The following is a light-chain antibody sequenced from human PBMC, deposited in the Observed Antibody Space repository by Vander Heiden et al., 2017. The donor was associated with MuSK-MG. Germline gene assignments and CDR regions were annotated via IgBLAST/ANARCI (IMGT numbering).Light chain of an antibody. CDR3: QQCDSTPRT. V-gene: IGKV1-39*01. CDR1: QGISNN. Sequence: DIQMTQSPSSLSASVGGRVTITCRASQGISNNLNWYQQKPGKTPKLLIYAASSLQSGIPSRFSDSGSGADYTLTISSLQPEDFAAYYCQQCDSTPRTFGQGTKVEIK. CDR2: AAS. J-gene: IGKJ1*01.